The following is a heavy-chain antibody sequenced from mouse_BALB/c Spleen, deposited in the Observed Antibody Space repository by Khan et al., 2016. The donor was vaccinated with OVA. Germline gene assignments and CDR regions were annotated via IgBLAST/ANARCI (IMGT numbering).Heavy chain of an antibody. CDR2: ISTYYGNT. D-gene: IGHD2-2*01. V-gene: IGHV1S137*01. CDR3: ARGSGYDRFAY. Sequence: QMQLEESGPELVRPGVSVKISCKGSGYTFTDYAMHWVKQSHAKSLEWIGVISTYYGNTDYNQKFKGKATMTVDKSSNTAYMELARFTSEDSAIYYCARGSGYDRFAYWGQGTLVTVSA. CDR1: GYTFTDYA. J-gene: IGHJ3*01.